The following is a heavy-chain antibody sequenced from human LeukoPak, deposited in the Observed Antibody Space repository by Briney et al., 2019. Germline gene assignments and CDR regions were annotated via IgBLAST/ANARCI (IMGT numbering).Heavy chain of an antibody. CDR3: ARQTGIWNYYYYYYMDV. V-gene: IGHV4-38-2*01. D-gene: IGHD3-10*01. Sequence: PSETLSLTCAVSGYSISSGYYWGWIRQPPGKGLEWIGGIYHSGSTYYNPSLKSRVTISVDTSKNQFSLKLSSMTAADTAVYYCARQTGIWNYYYYYYMDVWGKGTTVTVSS. CDR2: IYHSGST. CDR1: GYSISSGYY. J-gene: IGHJ6*03.